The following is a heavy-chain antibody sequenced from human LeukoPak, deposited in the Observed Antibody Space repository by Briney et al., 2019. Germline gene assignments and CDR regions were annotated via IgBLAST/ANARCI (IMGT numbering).Heavy chain of an antibody. V-gene: IGHV3-30-3*01. D-gene: IGHD1-26*01. Sequence: GGSLRLSGVASGFTFSAYAMPWGRQGPGKGLGWVTVTDGNIKIYSDSVKGRFTISRDTSKNTLYLQMNSLRAEDTAIYSCARDFLVGATDFFDYWGQGTLVTASS. J-gene: IGHJ4*02. CDR1: GFTFSAYA. CDR2: TDGNIK. CDR3: ARDFLVGATDFFDY.